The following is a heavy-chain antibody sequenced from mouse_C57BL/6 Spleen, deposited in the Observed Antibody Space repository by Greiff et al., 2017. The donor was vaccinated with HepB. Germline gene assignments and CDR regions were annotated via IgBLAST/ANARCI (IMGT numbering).Heavy chain of an antibody. CDR3: ARTGYGSGPLDY. D-gene: IGHD1-1*01. CDR1: GYTFTSYW. J-gene: IGHJ2*01. CDR2: IDPSDRYT. V-gene: IGHV1-50*01. Sequence: QVQLQQPGAELVKPGASVKLSCKASGYTFTSYWMQWVKQRPGQGLEWIGEIDPSDRYTNYNQKFKGKATLTVDTSSSTAYMQLSSLTSEDSAVYYCARTGYGSGPLDYWGQGTTLTVSS.